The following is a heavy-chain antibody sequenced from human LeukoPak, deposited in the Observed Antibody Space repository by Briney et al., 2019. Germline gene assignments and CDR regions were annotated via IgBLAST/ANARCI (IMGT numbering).Heavy chain of an antibody. CDR1: GFTFSSYG. CDR3: AKDLNRIPFEYYYGSGEHYYYGMDV. Sequence: PGGSLRLSCAASGFTFSSYGMHWVRQAPGKGLEWVAVISYDGSNKYYADSVKGRFTISRDNSKNTLYLQMNSLRAEDTAVYYCAKDLNRIPFEYYYGSGEHYYYGMDVWGQGTTVTVSS. V-gene: IGHV3-30*18. D-gene: IGHD3-10*01. J-gene: IGHJ6*02. CDR2: ISYDGSNK.